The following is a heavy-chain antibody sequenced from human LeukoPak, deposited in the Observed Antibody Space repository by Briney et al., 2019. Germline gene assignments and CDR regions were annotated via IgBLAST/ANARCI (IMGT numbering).Heavy chain of an antibody. D-gene: IGHD6-19*01. V-gene: IGHV3-23*01. CDR1: GFIFRSYV. CDR3: TRHPLSSGWYLDY. CDR2: ISASGGST. Sequence: PGGSLRLSCAASGFIFRSYVMNWVRQAPGKGLEWVSGISASGGSTFYADSVKGRFTISRDNSKNTLYLQMNSLKTEDTAVYYCTRHPLSSGWYLDYWGQGTLVTVSS. J-gene: IGHJ4*02.